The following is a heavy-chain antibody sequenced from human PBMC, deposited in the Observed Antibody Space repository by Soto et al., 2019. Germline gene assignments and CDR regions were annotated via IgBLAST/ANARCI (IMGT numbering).Heavy chain of an antibody. J-gene: IGHJ5*02. CDR3: ARSLVDTAMVGSVVENRFDP. CDR1: GGSISSGGYY. V-gene: IGHV4-31*03. D-gene: IGHD5-18*01. Sequence: PSETLSLTCTVSGGSISSGGYYWSWIRQHPGKGLEWIGYIYYSGSTYYNPSLKTRVTISVDTSKNQFSLKLSSVTAADTAVYYCARSLVDTAMVGSVVENRFDPWGQGTLVTVSS. CDR2: IYYSGST.